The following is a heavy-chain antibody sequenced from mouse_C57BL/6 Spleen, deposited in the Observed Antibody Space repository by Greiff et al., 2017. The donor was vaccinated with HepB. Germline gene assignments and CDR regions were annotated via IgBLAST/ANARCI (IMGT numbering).Heavy chain of an antibody. V-gene: IGHV2-9-1*01. CDR2: IWTGGGT. J-gene: IGHJ2*01. Sequence: VKLMESGPGLVAPSQSLSITCTVSGFSLTSYAISWVRQPPGKGLEWLGVIWTGGGTNYNSALKSRLSISKDNSKSQVFLKMNSLQTDDTARYYCARNYYGSSYPLGYWGQGTTLTVSS. CDR3: ARNYYGSSYPLGY. D-gene: IGHD1-1*01. CDR1: GFSLTSYA.